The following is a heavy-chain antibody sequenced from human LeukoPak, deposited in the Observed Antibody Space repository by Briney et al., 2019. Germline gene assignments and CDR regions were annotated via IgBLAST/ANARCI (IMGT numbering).Heavy chain of an antibody. CDR2: INGDGRYI. CDR1: GFTFSTYT. CDR3: VRVWGHSGYDYFPFDY. J-gene: IGHJ4*02. Sequence: PGGSLRLSCAASGFTFSTYTMNWVRQAPGKGLEWVSSINGDGRYIYYADSMKGRFTISRDNAKNSLYLQMNSLRAEDTAMYYCVRVWGHSGYDYFPFDYWGQGTLVTVSS. V-gene: IGHV3-21*01. D-gene: IGHD5-12*01.